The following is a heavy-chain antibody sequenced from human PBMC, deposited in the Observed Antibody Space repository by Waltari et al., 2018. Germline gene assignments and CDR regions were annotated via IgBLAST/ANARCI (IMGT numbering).Heavy chain of an antibody. D-gene: IGHD3-22*01. CDR2: SNWNGESM. Sequence: DVQLLESGGNVVRPGGSLRRSCEVSGFKFDEFGMSWVRQVPGRGMEWVSGSNWNGESMGEADTVEGRFFSSRDNAGTSMALQMNSLRVEDTALYYCVRGYRQDALDLWGQGTMVTVSS. CDR1: GFKFDEFG. CDR3: VRGYRQDALDL. V-gene: IGHV3-20*04. J-gene: IGHJ3*01.